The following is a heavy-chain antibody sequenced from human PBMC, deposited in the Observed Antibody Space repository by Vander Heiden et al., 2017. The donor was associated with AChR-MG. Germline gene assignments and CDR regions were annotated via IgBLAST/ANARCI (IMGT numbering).Heavy chain of an antibody. V-gene: IGHV1-69*01. CDR3: ARAQVAGTWVRED. CDR1: GGSFSRYS. CDR2: IIPIYGTA. J-gene: IGHJ4*02. Sequence: QVQLLQSGHELRKPGSSVKVSCKVSGGSFSRYSISWVRQAAGQGLEWMGGIIPIYGTADHAQRFQGRLTITADESTSTAFMELSSLRSEDTAVYYGARAQVAGTWVREDWGQGTLGTVS. D-gene: IGHD1-7*01.